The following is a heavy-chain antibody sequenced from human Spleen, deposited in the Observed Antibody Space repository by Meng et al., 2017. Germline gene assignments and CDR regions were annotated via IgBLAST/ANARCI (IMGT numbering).Heavy chain of an antibody. CDR1: GGSFSDYD. V-gene: IGHV4-34*01. J-gene: IGHJ4*02. Sequence: QLQLQQWGAALLNPSQTLSLTWVVSGGSFSDYDWSWIRPPPGKGLEWIGEINHSGSTNYNPSLESRATISVDTSQNNLSLKLSSVTAADSAVYYCARGPTTMAHDFDYWGQGTLVTVSS. D-gene: IGHD4-11*01. CDR3: ARGPTTMAHDFDY. CDR2: INHSGST.